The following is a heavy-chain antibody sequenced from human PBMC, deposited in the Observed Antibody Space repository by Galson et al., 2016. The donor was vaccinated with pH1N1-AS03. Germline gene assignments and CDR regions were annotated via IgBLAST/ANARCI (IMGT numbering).Heavy chain of an antibody. Sequence: LSLTCIVSGGSITSYYWSWIRQPPGKGLEWIGYMYYSGITNYNPSLKSRVSISVDTSKNQFSLKLSSVTAADTAVYYCATLSRYSCGGGTCYSEGFDYWGQGTLVTVSS. CDR2: MYYSGIT. V-gene: IGHV4-59*01. D-gene: IGHD2-15*01. CDR3: ATLSRYSCGGGTCYSEGFDY. CDR1: GGSITSYY. J-gene: IGHJ4*02.